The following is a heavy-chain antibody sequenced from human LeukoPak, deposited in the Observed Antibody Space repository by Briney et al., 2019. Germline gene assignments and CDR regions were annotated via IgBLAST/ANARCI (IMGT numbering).Heavy chain of an antibody. V-gene: IGHV3-23*01. CDR3: EKALGYCISTSCHTGIVPLSS. J-gene: IGHJ4*01. CDR1: GFTFSSYA. Sequence: GGSLRLSCAASGFTFSSYAMSWVRQAPGKGLEWVSAISGSGGSTYYADSVKGRFTISRDNSKNTLYLQMNSLRAEDTAVYYCEKALGYCISTSCHTGIVPLSSWGQGTLVTVSS. D-gene: IGHD2-2*02. CDR2: ISGSGGST.